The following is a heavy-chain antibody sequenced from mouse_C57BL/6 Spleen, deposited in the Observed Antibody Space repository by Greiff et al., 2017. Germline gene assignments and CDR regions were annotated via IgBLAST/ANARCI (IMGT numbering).Heavy chain of an antibody. CDR2: INPKNGGT. V-gene: IGHV1-26*01. CDR1: GYTFTDYY. D-gene: IGHD1-1*01. Sequence: EVQLQQSGPELVKPGASVKISCKASGYTFTDYYMNWVKQSHGKSLEWIGDINPKNGGTSYNQKFKGKATLTVDKSSSTAYMELRSLTSEDSAVYYCAIATVVATPYYFDYWGKGTTLTVSS. CDR3: AIATVVATPYYFDY. J-gene: IGHJ2*01.